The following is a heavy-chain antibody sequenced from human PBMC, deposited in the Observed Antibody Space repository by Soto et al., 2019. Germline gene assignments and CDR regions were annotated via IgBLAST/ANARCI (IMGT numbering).Heavy chain of an antibody. CDR1: ACTFSSYT. D-gene: IGHD2-15*01. Sequence: ASVKVSCKASACTFSSYTISWLRQAPGQGLERMGRIIPILGIANYAQKFQGRVTITADKSTSTAYMELSSLSSEDTAVYYCARDSATPFGYWGQGTLVTV. V-gene: IGHV1-69*04. CDR3: ARDSATPFGY. CDR2: IIPILGIA. J-gene: IGHJ4*02.